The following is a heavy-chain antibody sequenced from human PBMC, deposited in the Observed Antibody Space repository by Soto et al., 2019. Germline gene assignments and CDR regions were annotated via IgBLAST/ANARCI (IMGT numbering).Heavy chain of an antibody. Sequence: GGSLRLSCVASGLNFKNYDMHWVRQSPGKXLEWLGVLSYDETQAFYAESLGGRFTISRDNSKNTLYLQLNSLRTADTAIYFCLKGYCSISCPNYDPPKEFDSRGQGTLVTVSS. CDR2: LSYDETQA. CDR3: LKGYCSISCPNYDPPKEFDS. D-gene: IGHD2-15*01. J-gene: IGHJ4*02. V-gene: IGHV3-30*14. CDR1: GLNFKNYD.